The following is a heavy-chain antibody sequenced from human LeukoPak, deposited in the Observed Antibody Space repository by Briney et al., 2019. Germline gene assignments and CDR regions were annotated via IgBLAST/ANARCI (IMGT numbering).Heavy chain of an antibody. CDR2: ISSSGSTI. Sequence: GGSLRLSCAASGSTFSSYEMNWVRQAPGKGLEGVSYISSSGSTIYYADSVKGRFTISRDNAKNSLYLQMNSLSAEDTAVSYCARVKQDSSGYWYYYYYMDVWGKGTMVTVSS. CDR1: GSTFSSYE. J-gene: IGHJ6*03. CDR3: ARVKQDSSGYWYYYYYMDV. D-gene: IGHD3-22*01. V-gene: IGHV3-48*03.